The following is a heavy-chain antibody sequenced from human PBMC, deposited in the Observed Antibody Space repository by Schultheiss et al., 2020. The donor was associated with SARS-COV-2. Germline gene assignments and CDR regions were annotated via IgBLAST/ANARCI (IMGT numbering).Heavy chain of an antibody. V-gene: IGHV2-5*02. Sequence: TLSLTCTFSGFSLSTSGVGVGWIRQPPGKALEWLALIYWDDDKRYSPSLKSRVTITKDTSKNQVVLTMTNMDPVDTATYYCARITMVRGVTNWFDPWGQGTLVTVSS. CDR1: GFSLSTSGVG. J-gene: IGHJ5*02. CDR2: IYWDDDK. CDR3: ARITMVRGVTNWFDP. D-gene: IGHD3-10*01.